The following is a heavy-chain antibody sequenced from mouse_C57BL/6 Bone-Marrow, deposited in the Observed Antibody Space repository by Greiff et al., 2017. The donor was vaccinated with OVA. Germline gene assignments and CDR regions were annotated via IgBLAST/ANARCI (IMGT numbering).Heavy chain of an antibody. CDR3: ARYYDSSYWYFDV. D-gene: IGHD1-1*01. V-gene: IGHV5-6*01. Sequence: EVQRVESGGDLVKPGGSLKLSCAASGFTFSSYGMSWVRQTPDKRLEWVATISSGGSYTYYPDSVKGRFNISRDNAKNTQYLQLSSLKSEDTAMYYCARYYDSSYWYFDVGGTGTTVTVSS. CDR2: ISSGGSYT. J-gene: IGHJ1*03. CDR1: GFTFSSYG.